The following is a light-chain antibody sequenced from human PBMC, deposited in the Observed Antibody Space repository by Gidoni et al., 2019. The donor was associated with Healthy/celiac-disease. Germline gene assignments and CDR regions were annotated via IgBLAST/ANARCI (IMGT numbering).Light chain of an antibody. CDR3: QVWDSSYVV. CDR1: NIGSKN. J-gene: IGLJ2*01. Sequence: SYELTQPLSVSVALGQTARITWGGNNIGSKNVHWYQQKPGQAPVLVIYRDSNRPSGIPGRFSGSNSGNTATLTISRAQAGDEADYYCQVWDSSYVVFGGGTKLTVL. V-gene: IGLV3-9*01. CDR2: RDS.